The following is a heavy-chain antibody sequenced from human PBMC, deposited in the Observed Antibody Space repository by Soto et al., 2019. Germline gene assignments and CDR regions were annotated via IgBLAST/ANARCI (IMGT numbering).Heavy chain of an antibody. CDR2: INAGNGNT. J-gene: IGHJ4*02. V-gene: IGHV1-3*05. CDR3: ARPQKGGWLFQY. D-gene: IGHD3-22*01. CDR1: GYTFTSYA. Sequence: QVQLVQSGAEEKKPGASVKVSCKASGYTFTSYAMHWVRQAPGQRLEWMGWINAGNGNTKYSQKFQGRVTITRDTSTSTAYMELSSLRSEDTAVYDCARPQKGGWLFQYWGQGTLVTVSS.